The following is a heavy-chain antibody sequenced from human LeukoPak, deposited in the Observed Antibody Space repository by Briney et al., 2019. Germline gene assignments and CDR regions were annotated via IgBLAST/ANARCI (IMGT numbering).Heavy chain of an antibody. D-gene: IGHD2-8*01. CDR1: SDSIRSNNW. CDR2: IYHSGST. CDR3: VRVSFAFYGMEV. Sequence: PSETLSLTCAVSSDSIRSNNWWSGVRQPPGKGLEWIGEIYHSGSTNYNPSLKSRVTISADTSKKQLSLKLSSVTAADTAVYYCVRVSFAFYGMEVWGKGTTVSVSS. V-gene: IGHV4-4*02. J-gene: IGHJ6*04.